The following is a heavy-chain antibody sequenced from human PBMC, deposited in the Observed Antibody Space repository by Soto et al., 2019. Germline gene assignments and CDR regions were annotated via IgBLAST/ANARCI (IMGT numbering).Heavy chain of an antibody. CDR3: ARVRTTYSSSWTAFDY. Sequence: QVQLVQSGAEVKKPGASVKVSCKASGYTFTSYGISWVRQAPGQGLEWMGWISAYNGNTNYAQKLQGRVTMTTDTSTSTAYMELRSLRSYDTAVYYCARVRTTYSSSWTAFDYWGQGTLVTVSS. CDR2: ISAYNGNT. D-gene: IGHD6-13*01. CDR1: GYTFTSYG. V-gene: IGHV1-18*01. J-gene: IGHJ4*02.